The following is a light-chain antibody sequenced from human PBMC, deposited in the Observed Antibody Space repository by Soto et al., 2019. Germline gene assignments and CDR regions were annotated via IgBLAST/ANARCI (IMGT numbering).Light chain of an antibody. CDR1: QHLSNW. CDR3: QQYNSS. CDR2: KAS. Sequence: IQMTQSPSTLSASVGDRVTITCRASQHLSNWLAWYQQKPGRAPKLLIYKASSLESGVPSRFSGSGSGTEFTLTISTLQPDDSATYYCQQYNSSFGQGTTVEIK. V-gene: IGKV1-5*03. J-gene: IGKJ1*01.